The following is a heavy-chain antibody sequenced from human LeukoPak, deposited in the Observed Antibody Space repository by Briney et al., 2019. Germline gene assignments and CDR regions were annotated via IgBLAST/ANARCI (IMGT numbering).Heavy chain of an antibody. CDR3: ASNYGDYVFFDY. J-gene: IGHJ4*02. V-gene: IGHV4-38-2*02. Sequence: SETLSLTCTVSGYSISSGYYWGWIRQPPGKGLEWIGSIYYSGSTYYNPSLKSRVTISVDTSKNQFSLKLSSVTAADTAVYYCASNYGDYVFFDYWGQGTLVTVSS. D-gene: IGHD4-17*01. CDR2: IYYSGST. CDR1: GYSISSGYY.